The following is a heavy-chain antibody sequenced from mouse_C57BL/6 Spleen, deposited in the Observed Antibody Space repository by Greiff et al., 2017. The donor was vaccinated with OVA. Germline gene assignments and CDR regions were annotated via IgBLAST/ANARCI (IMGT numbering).Heavy chain of an antibody. V-gene: IGHV1-50*01. Sequence: VQLQQPGAELVKPGASVKLSCKASGYTFTSYWMQWVKQRPGQGLEWIGEIDPSDSYTNYNQKFKGKATLTVDTSSSTAYMQLSSLTSEDSAVNYCALELPRPGWGQGTLGTVSA. J-gene: IGHJ3*01. CDR3: ALELPRPG. CDR1: GYTFTSYW. CDR2: IDPSDSYT.